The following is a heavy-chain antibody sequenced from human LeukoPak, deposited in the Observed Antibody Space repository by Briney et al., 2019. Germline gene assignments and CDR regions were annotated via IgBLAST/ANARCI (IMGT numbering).Heavy chain of an antibody. CDR1: GFTFSSYG. Sequence: GGSLRLSCAASGFTFSSYGMHWVRQAPGKGLEWVAFIRYDGSNKYYADSVKGRFTISRDNSKNTLYLQMNSLRAEDTAVYYCARDHYYDSSGYLNWFDPWGQGTLVTVSS. V-gene: IGHV3-30*02. CDR3: ARDHYYDSSGYLNWFDP. J-gene: IGHJ5*02. D-gene: IGHD3-22*01. CDR2: IRYDGSNK.